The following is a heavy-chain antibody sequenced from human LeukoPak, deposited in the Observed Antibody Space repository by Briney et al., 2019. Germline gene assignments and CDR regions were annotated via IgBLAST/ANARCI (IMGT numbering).Heavy chain of an antibody. V-gene: IGHV4-39*07. D-gene: IGHD3-10*01. J-gene: IGHJ4*02. CDR2: IYYSGST. CDR3: ARDLYYGSAVDY. CDR1: GGSISSSSYY. Sequence: SETLSLTCTVSGGSISSSSYYWGWIRQPPGKGLEWIGSIYYSGSTYYNPSLKSRVTISVDTSKNQFSLKLSSVTAADTAVYYCARDLYYGSAVDYWGQGTLVTVSS.